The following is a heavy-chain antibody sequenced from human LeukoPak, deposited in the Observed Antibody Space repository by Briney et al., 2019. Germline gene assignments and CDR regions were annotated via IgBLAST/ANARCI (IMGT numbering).Heavy chain of an antibody. CDR2: MNPNSGNT. CDR3: KCGWYEYYYYMAV. J-gene: IGHJ6*03. CDR1: GYTFTSYD. V-gene: IGHV1-8*01. Sequence: ASVKVSCKASGYTFTSYDINWVRQATGQGLEWVGWMNPNSGNTGFAQKFQGRVTMTRNTSISTAYMELSSLRSEDTAVYYCKCGWYEYYYYMAVWGKGTTVTVSS. D-gene: IGHD6-19*01.